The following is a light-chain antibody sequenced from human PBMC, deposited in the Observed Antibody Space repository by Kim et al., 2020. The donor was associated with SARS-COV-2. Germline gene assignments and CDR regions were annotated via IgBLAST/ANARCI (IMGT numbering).Light chain of an antibody. J-gene: IGLJ1*01. CDR3: QVWDSDSDQFV. CDR1: NIGNKN. Sequence: PGRTAETTCGENNIGNKNVRWDQQKAGQAPVVVIYYESARPSGIPERISGANSGNTATLTISRVEAGDEADYSCQVWDSDSDQFVFGPGTKVTVL. V-gene: IGLV3-21*01. CDR2: YES.